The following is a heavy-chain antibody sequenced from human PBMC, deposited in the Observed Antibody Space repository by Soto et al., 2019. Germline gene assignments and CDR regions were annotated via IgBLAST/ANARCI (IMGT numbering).Heavy chain of an antibody. CDR1: GFTFGGYA. D-gene: IGHD1-20*01. CDR3: AKRRDGQNNGAFDI. Sequence: EVQLLESGGGLAQPGGSLRLSCAASGFTFGGYAMSWVRQAPGKGPEWVSGISGSGGGTYYADSVKGRLTISRDNSKNTVCLQMNSLRDEDTAVYYCAKRRDGQNNGAFDIWGQGTMVTVSS. V-gene: IGHV3-23*01. CDR2: ISGSGGGT. J-gene: IGHJ3*02.